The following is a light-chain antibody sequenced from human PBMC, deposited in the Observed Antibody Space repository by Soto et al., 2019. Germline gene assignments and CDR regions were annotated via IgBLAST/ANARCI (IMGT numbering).Light chain of an antibody. CDR2: GAS. CDR3: QQYGSSAT. CDR1: QSVSSSY. Sequence: IEFTQSRGTLSLSPGGRAALSCRASQSVSSSYLAWYQQKPGQAPRLLIYGASSRATGIPDRFSGSGSGTDFTLTISRLEPEDFAVYYCQQYGSSATFGQGTKVDI. J-gene: IGKJ1*01. V-gene: IGKV3-20*01.